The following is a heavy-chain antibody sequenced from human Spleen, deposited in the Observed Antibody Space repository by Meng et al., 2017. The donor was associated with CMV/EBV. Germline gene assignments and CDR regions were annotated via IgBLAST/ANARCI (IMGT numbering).Heavy chain of an antibody. Sequence: SETLSLTCTVSGGTIRNNDYLWGWVRQTPGKGLEWIGSIFYTGGNYYNPSLESRVTISVDTSKNQFSLELNSVTVADTAVYYCARHFSGGFYYFYHWGQGTLVTVSS. CDR3: ARHFSGGFYYFYH. CDR2: IFYTGGN. CDR1: GGTIRNNDYL. V-gene: IGHV4-39*01. J-gene: IGHJ4*02. D-gene: IGHD5-12*01.